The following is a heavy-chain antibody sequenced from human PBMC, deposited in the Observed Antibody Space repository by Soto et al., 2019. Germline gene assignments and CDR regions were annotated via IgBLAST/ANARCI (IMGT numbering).Heavy chain of an antibody. CDR1: GYNFATYW. CDR2: IYPGDSDT. D-gene: IGHD2-21*01. CDR3: ARHLIAGSIGSDFDN. V-gene: IGHV5-51*01. Sequence: HGESLKISCKGSGYNFATYWIAWVRQMPGKDLECMGIIYPGDSDTRYSPSFQGQVTISADKSSSTAYLQWSSLKASDTAVYYCARHLIAGSIGSDFDNWGQGTVVTVSS. J-gene: IGHJ4*02.